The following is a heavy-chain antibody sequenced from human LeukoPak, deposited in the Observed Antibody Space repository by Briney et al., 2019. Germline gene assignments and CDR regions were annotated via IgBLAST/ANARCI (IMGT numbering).Heavy chain of an antibody. J-gene: IGHJ6*03. CDR1: GFTFSSYA. Sequence: GGSLRLSCAASGFTFSSYAMSWVRQAPGKGLEWVANIKQDGSEKYYVDSVKGRFTISRDNAKNSLYLQMNSLRAEDTAVYYCASSNYYYYYMDVWGKGTTVTVSS. V-gene: IGHV3-7*01. CDR3: ASSNYYYYYMDV. CDR2: IKQDGSEK.